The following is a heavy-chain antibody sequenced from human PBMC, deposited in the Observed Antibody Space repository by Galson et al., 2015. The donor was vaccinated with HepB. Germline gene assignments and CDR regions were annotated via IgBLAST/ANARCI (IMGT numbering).Heavy chain of an antibody. D-gene: IGHD3-10*01. J-gene: IGHJ6*02. CDR3: TREGWGYYGSGSHYTDYCYKGMDV. V-gene: IGHV3-9*01. Sequence: SLRLSCAASGFTFDDYAMHWVRQAPGKGLEWVSGITWNSGRRDYADSVKGRFTISRDNAKNSLDLQMNSLRVEDTAVYYCTREGWGYYGSGSHYTDYCYKGMDVWGQGTTVTVSS. CDR2: ITWNSGRR. CDR1: GFTFDDYA.